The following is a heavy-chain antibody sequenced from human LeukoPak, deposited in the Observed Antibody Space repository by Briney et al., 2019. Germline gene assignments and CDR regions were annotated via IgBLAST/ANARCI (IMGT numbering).Heavy chain of an antibody. CDR2: INHSGST. CDR1: GGSFSGYY. V-gene: IGHV4-34*01. Sequence: PSETLSLTCAVYGGSFSGYYWSWIRQPPGKGLEWIGEINHSGSTNYNPSLKSRVTISVDTSKNQFSLKLSSVTAADTAVYYCARASARGAAAGTRFDYWGQGTLVTVSS. D-gene: IGHD6-13*01. J-gene: IGHJ4*02. CDR3: ARASARGAAAGTRFDY.